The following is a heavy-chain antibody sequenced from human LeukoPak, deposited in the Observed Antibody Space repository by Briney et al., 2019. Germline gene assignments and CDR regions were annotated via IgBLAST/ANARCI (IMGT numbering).Heavy chain of an antibody. CDR3: ARDPVSFAMGSRDAFDI. V-gene: IGHV1-2*02. CDR2: INPNSGGT. CDR1: GYTFTSYD. J-gene: IGHJ3*02. Sequence: ASVKVSCKASGYTFTSYDINWVRQATGQGLEWMGWINPNSGGTNYAQKFQGRVTMTRDTSISTAYMELSRLRSDDTAVYYCARDPVSFAMGSRDAFDIWGQGTMVTVSS. D-gene: IGHD2-15*01.